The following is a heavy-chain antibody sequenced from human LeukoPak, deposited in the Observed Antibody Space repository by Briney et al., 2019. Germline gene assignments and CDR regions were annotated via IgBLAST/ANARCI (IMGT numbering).Heavy chain of an antibody. J-gene: IGHJ4*02. CDR2: LSGGGETT. CDR3: ARDYADYVGYFFFDY. D-gene: IGHD4-17*01. Sequence: GGSLRLSCVASGFTFSRNAMSWVRQAPGKGLEWVSSLSGGGETTYYADSAKGRFTISRDNSQNTLYLQMNSLRAEDTAVYYCARDYADYVGYFFFDYWGQGTLVTVSS. V-gene: IGHV3-23*01. CDR1: GFTFSRNA.